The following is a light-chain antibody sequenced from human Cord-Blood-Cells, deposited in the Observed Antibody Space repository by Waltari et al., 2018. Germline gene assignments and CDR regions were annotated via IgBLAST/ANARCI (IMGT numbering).Light chain of an antibody. J-gene: IGLJ3*02. CDR2: EVS. Sequence: QSALTQPPSASGPPGPSGTISCTGTSSDVGGYNYVSWYHRHPGKAPKLMIYEVSKPPSGVPDRFAGAKAGNTACLTGSGLQAEDEADYYGCSYAGSKKWGFGGGTKLTVL. CDR1: SSDVGGYNY. CDR3: CSYAGSKKWG. V-gene: IGLV2-8*01.